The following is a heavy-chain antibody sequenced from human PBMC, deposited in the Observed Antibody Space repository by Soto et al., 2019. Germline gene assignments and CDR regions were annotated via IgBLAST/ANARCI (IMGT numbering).Heavy chain of an antibody. CDR1: GGSISSGGYY. V-gene: IGHV4-31*03. CDR2: IYYSGST. J-gene: IGHJ6*03. CDR3: AREGVGGVGGYYYYMDV. D-gene: IGHD3-16*01. Sequence: SETLSLTCTVSGGSISSGGYYWNWIRQLPGKGLEWIGYIYYSGSTDYNPSVKSRVTISVDTSKNQFSLKLSSVTAADTAVYYCAREGVGGVGGYYYYMDVWGKGTTVTVSS.